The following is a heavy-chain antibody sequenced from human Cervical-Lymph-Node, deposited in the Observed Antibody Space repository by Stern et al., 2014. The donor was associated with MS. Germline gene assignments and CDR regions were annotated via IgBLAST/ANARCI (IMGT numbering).Heavy chain of an antibody. CDR2: IWYDGSNP. CDR3: ASAYSSSHYYFDY. CDR1: GFSFSRYA. J-gene: IGHJ4*02. Sequence: VKLVASGGGVVQPGRSLRLSCAASGFSFSRYAMHWVRQAPGKGLEWVALIWYDGSNPYYADSVTGRFTISRDNFKNTLYLQMNSLRAEDTAVYYCASAYSSSHYYFDYWGQGTLVTVSS. D-gene: IGHD6-13*01. V-gene: IGHV3-33*01.